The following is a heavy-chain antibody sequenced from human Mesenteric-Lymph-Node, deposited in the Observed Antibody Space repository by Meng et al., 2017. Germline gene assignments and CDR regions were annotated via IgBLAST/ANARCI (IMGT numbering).Heavy chain of an antibody. CDR3: ARVGQWLPIDY. V-gene: IGHV4-34*01. Sequence: QVHRQPEGSSWLRLTQTLTPAFAAHGWSVSGYYWSWIRQPPGKVLGWIGEINHIGSNNYNPSLKSPVTRSVDKAKNQCSLNLSSVTAADTAVYYCARVGQWLPIDYWGQGTLVTVSS. D-gene: IGHD6-19*01. CDR2: INHIGSN. CDR1: GWSVSGYY. J-gene: IGHJ4*02.